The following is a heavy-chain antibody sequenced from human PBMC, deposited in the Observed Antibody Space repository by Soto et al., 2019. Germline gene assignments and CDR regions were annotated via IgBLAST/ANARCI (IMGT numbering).Heavy chain of an antibody. V-gene: IGHV4-34*01. D-gene: IGHD3-10*01. CDR1: SGSFSGYY. CDR2: INHSGST. CDR3: ERAGSRSSPPVCGY. Sequence: SETMSLPCAVYSGSFSGYYWSWIRQPPGKGLEWVGEINHSGSTNYNPSLKSRVTISVDTSKNQFSLKLSSVTPADTAVYYCERAGSRSSPPVCGYWGQGTLVTVSS. J-gene: IGHJ4*02.